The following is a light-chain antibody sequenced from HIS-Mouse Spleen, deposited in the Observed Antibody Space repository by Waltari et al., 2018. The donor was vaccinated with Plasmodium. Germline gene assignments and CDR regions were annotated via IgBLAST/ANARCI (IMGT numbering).Light chain of an antibody. V-gene: IGLV2-14*03. Sequence: QSALTQPASVSGSPAPSLTISCTGTSTAVCRYNFVSWYQQHPGKAPKLMIYDVSNRPSGVSNRFSGSKSGNTASLTISGLQAEDEADYYCSSYTSSSTLVFGGGTKLTVL. J-gene: IGLJ2*01. CDR2: DVS. CDR1: STAVCRYNF. CDR3: SSYTSSSTLV.